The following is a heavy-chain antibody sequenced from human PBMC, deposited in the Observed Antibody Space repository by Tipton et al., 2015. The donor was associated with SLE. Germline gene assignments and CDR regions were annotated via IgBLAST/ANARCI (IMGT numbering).Heavy chain of an antibody. Sequence: TLSLTCNVSGASMSRYFWSWIRQSAGKGLEWIGRVSPSGGTNYNPSLKSRVTMSVDTSRNQFSLNLSSLTAADTAVYFCARDKWGEYTASTGYFWSFDPWGQGILVTVSS. CDR1: GASMSRYF. V-gene: IGHV4-4*07. CDR2: VSPSGGT. CDR3: ARDKWGEYTASTGYFWSFDP. J-gene: IGHJ5*02. D-gene: IGHD3-9*01.